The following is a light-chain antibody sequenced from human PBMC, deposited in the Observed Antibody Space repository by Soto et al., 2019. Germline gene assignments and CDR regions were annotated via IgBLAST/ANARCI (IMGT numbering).Light chain of an antibody. V-gene: IGLV1-47*02. CDR3: ATWDDSLSGYV. J-gene: IGLJ1*01. CDR2: YNN. Sequence: SVLTQPPSASGTPGQRVTISCSGRSSNIGSNYVYWYQQLPGTAPKLLIYYNNQRPSGVPDRFFGSKSGTSASLAISGLRSEDEADYYCATWDDSLSGYVFGTGTKVTVL. CDR1: SSNIGSNY.